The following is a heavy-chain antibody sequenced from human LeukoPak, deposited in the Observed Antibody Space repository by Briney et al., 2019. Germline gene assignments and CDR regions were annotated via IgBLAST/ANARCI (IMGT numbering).Heavy chain of an antibody. Sequence: ASVKVSCKASGYTFTSYGISWVRQAPGQGLEWMGWISAYNGNTNYAQKLQGRVTMTTDTSTSTAYMELRSLRSDDTAVYYCARAHPGAGTDPYYFDYWGQGTLVTVSS. J-gene: IGHJ4*02. CDR1: GYTFTSYG. CDR3: ARAHPGAGTDPYYFDY. V-gene: IGHV1-18*01. CDR2: ISAYNGNT. D-gene: IGHD6-13*01.